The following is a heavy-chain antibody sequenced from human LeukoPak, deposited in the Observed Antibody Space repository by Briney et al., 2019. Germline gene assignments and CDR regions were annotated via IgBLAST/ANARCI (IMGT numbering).Heavy chain of an antibody. CDR1: GFPFSAYD. Sequence: GGSLRLSCATSGFPFSAYDMHWVRQAPGKGLEWVSAFGSAGDTYYPGAVKGRFTISRDYAKNSLFLQMNNLIAGDTAVYFCVRGALPGDNWYFDLWGRGTLVIVSS. CDR3: VRGALPGDNWYFDL. CDR2: FGSAGDT. V-gene: IGHV3-13*01. J-gene: IGHJ2*01.